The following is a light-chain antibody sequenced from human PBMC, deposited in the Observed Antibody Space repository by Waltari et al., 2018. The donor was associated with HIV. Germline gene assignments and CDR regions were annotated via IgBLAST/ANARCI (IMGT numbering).Light chain of an antibody. CDR3: VLYMGSGISV. Sequence: QTVVTQEPSFSVSPGGTVTLTCALSSGSVSTSYYTSWYQQTPGQAPRTLIYSTNTRSSGVPDRFSGSILGNKAALTITGAQADDESDYYCVLYMGSGISVFGGGTQLTVL. CDR1: SGSVSTSYY. CDR2: STN. V-gene: IGLV8-61*01. J-gene: IGLJ7*01.